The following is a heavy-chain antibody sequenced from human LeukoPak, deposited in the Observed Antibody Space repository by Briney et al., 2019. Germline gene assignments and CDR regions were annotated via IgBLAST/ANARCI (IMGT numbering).Heavy chain of an antibody. CDR1: GGTFSSCA. Sequence: GASVKVSCKASGGTFSSCAISWVRQAPGQGLEWMGRIIPILGIANYAQKFQGRVTITADKSTSTAYMELSSLRSEDTAVYYCAREEWQQLVNGVFDYWGQGTLVTVSS. D-gene: IGHD6-13*01. CDR2: IIPILGIA. J-gene: IGHJ4*02. V-gene: IGHV1-69*04. CDR3: AREEWQQLVNGVFDY.